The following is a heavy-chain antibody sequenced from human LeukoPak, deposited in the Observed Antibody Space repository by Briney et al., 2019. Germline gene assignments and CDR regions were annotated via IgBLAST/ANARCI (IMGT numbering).Heavy chain of an antibody. J-gene: IGHJ4*02. Sequence: SGPTLVNPTQTLTLACTFSGFSLSTRGVGVGWIRQPPGKALEWLALIYWDDDKRYSPSLESRLTLIKDTSKNQVVLKMTNMDPVDTATYYCAGGSGRTFDYWGQGALVTVSS. CDR1: GFSLSTRGVG. V-gene: IGHV2-5*02. CDR3: AGGSGRTFDY. CDR2: IYWDDDK. D-gene: IGHD3-10*01.